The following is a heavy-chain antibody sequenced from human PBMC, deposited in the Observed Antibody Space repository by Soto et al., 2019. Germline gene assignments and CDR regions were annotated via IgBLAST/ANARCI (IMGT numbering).Heavy chain of an antibody. CDR1: GGSVSSGSYY. CDR3: ARGLGYDFWSGYSNYFDY. D-gene: IGHD3-3*01. J-gene: IGHJ4*02. CDR2: IYYRGST. Sequence: QVQLQESGPGLVKPSETLSLTCTVSGGSVSSGSYYWSWIRQPPGKGLEWIGYIYYRGSTNYNPSCKSRVTISVATSKNQFSLKLSSVTAADTAVYYCARGLGYDFWSGYSNYFDYWGQGTLVTVSS. V-gene: IGHV4-61*01.